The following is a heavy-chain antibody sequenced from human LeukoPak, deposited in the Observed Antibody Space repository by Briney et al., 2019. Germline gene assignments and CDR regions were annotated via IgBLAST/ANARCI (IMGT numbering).Heavy chain of an antibody. J-gene: IGHJ4*02. CDR1: GFTVSTNY. Sequence: PGGSLRLSCATSGFTVSTNYVGWVRQAPGKGLEWVSLIYPSGTTYSADSVKGRFSVSRDNSNNTVYLQMNSLRAEDTAVYYCARVTTSGSYKFDYWGQGTLVTVSS. D-gene: IGHD3-10*01. CDR3: ARVTTSGSYKFDY. CDR2: IYPSGTT. V-gene: IGHV3-53*01.